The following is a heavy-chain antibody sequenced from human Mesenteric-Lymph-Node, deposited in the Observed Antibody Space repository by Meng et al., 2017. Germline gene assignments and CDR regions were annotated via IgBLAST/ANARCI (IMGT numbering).Heavy chain of an antibody. J-gene: IGHJ3*02. CDR3: ARDGYSYGFGAFDI. V-gene: IGHV3-74*01. Sequence: SCEGSGFSNTYWMHWVRQAPGKGLVWVSRINVEGSKISYADSVKGRFTISRDNAKNMLHMQMTSLRGEDTAVYYCARDGYSYGFGAFDIWGQGTMVTVSS. D-gene: IGHD2-15*01. CDR1: GFSNTYW. CDR2: INVEGSKI.